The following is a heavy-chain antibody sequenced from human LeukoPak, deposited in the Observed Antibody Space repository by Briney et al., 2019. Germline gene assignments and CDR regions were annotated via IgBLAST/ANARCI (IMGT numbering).Heavy chain of an antibody. CDR1: GGSISSGGYY. J-gene: IGHJ4*02. CDR2: IYHSGNT. CDR3: ARDGRAGSLFAY. Sequence: PSETLSLTCTVSGGSISSGGYYWSWIRQPPGKGLEWIGYIYHSGNTYYNPSLKSRVTISVDRSKNQFSLKLSSVTAADTAVYYCARDGRAGSLFAYWGQGTLVTVSS. V-gene: IGHV4-30-2*01. D-gene: IGHD6-19*01.